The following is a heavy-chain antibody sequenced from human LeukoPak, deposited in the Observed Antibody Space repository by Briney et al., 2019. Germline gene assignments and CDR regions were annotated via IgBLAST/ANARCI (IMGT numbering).Heavy chain of an antibody. V-gene: IGHV1-69*06. D-gene: IGHD3-10*01. Sequence: SVKVSCKASGGTFSSYAISWVRQAPGQGLEWMGGIIPIFGTANYAQKFQGRVTITADKSTSTAYMELRSLRSDDTAVYYCARDFGGIYYYYMDVWGKGTTVTVSS. CDR2: IIPIFGTA. CDR1: GGTFSSYA. CDR3: ARDFGGIYYYYMDV. J-gene: IGHJ6*03.